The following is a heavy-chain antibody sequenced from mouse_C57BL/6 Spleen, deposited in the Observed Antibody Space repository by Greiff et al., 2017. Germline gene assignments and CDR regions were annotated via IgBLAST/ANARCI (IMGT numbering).Heavy chain of an antibody. D-gene: IGHD4-1*01. V-gene: IGHV1-42*01. CDR1: GYSFTGYY. CDR3: ARGWDVDY. Sequence: VQLQQSGPELVKPGASVKISCKASGYSFTGYYMNWVKQSPEKSLEWIGEINPSTGGTTYNQKFKAKATLTVDKSSSTAYMQLKSLTSEDSAVYYCARGWDVDYWGQGTTLTVSS. J-gene: IGHJ2*01. CDR2: INPSTGGT.